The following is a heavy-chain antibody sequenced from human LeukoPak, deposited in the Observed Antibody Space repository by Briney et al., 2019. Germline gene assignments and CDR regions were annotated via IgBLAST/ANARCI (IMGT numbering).Heavy chain of an antibody. V-gene: IGHV4-61*02. CDR3: AREGSSGWYKGYYYYMDV. CDR2: TYTSGST. J-gene: IGHJ6*03. D-gene: IGHD6-19*01. CDR1: GGSISIGSYY. Sequence: SQTLSLTCTVSGGSISIGSYYWSWIRQPAGKGLEWIGRTYTSGSTNYNPSLKSRVTISVDTSKNQFSLKLSSVTAADTAVYYCAREGSSGWYKGYYYYMDVWGKGTTVTVSS.